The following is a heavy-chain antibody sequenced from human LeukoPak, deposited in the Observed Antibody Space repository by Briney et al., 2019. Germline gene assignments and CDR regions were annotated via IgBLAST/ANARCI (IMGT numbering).Heavy chain of an antibody. D-gene: IGHD2-2*02. CDR2: IYYSGST. CDR3: ARLGYCSSTSCYRHSPYDFDY. Sequence: PSDTLSLTCTVSGGSISSSSYYWGWIRQLPGKGMEWMGSIYYSGSTYYNPSLKSRVTISVDTSKNQFSLKLSSVTAADTAVYYCARLGYCSSTSCYRHSPYDFDYWGQGTLVTVSS. V-gene: IGHV4-39*01. CDR1: GGSISSSSYY. J-gene: IGHJ4*02.